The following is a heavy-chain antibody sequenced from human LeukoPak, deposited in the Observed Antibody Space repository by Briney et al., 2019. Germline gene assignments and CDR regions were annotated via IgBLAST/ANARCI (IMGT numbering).Heavy chain of an antibody. CDR2: ISSSSSYT. D-gene: IGHD4-23*01. V-gene: IGHV3-11*05. Sequence: GGSLRLSCAASGFTFSDYYMSWIRQAPGKGLEWVSYISSSSSYTNYADSVKGRFTISRDNAKNSLYLQMNSLRAEDTAVYYCARDFGYGGNSGYFDLWARGTLVLVPS. CDR3: ARDFGYGGNSGYFDL. J-gene: IGHJ2*01. CDR1: GFTFSDYY.